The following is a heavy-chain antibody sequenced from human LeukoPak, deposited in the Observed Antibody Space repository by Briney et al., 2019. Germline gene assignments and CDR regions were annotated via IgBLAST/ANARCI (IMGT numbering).Heavy chain of an antibody. V-gene: IGHV4-4*07. J-gene: IGHJ4*02. CDR3: ARSLYNWNYGTLDY. D-gene: IGHD1-7*01. Sequence: SETLSLTCTVSGGSISSYYWSWIRQPAGKGLEWIGRIYTSGSTNYNPSLKSRVTMSVDTSKNQFSLKLSSVTAADTAVYYCARSLYNWNYGTLDYWGQGTLVTVSS. CDR2: IYTSGST. CDR1: GGSISSYY.